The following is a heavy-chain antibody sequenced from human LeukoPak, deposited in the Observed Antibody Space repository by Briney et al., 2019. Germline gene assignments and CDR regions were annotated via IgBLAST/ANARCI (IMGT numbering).Heavy chain of an antibody. D-gene: IGHD2-2*01. CDR3: ARVSCSSTSCPRRDALDV. CDR1: GGSISYYY. Sequence: SETLSLTCTVSGGSISYYYWSWIRQPPGKGPEWIGYIYYSGSTNYNPSLKSRVTISVDTSKNQFSLNLSSVTTADTAVYYCARVSCSSTSCPRRDALDVWGQGTMVTVSS. J-gene: IGHJ3*01. V-gene: IGHV4-59*01. CDR2: IYYSGST.